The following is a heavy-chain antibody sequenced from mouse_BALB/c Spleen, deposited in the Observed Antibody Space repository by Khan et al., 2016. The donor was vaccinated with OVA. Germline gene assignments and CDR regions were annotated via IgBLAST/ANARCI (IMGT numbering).Heavy chain of an antibody. D-gene: IGHD1-1*01. CDR2: INPSTGYT. Sequence: QVQLQQSGAELAKPGASVKMSCKASGYTFTKYWMHWVKQRPGQGLEWIGYINPSTGYTEYNQKFKDKATLTADKSSSTAYMQLSSLTSEDSAVYYCVNHGRSSAWVTYWGQGTLVTVSA. CDR3: VNHGRSSAWVTY. J-gene: IGHJ3*01. V-gene: IGHV1-7*01. CDR1: GYTFTKYW.